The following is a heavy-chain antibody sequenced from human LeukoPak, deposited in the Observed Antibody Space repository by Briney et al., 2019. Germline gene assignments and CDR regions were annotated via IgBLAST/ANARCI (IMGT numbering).Heavy chain of an antibody. V-gene: IGHV1-18*01. CDR1: GYTFTSYG. CDR2: ISAYNGNT. CDR3: ARGELLNWFDP. Sequence: ASVKVSCKASGYTFTSYGISWVRQAPGQGLEWMGWISAYNGNTNYAQKFQGRVTMTRDTSISTAYMELSRLRSDDTAVYYCARGELLNWFDPWGQGTLVTVSS. J-gene: IGHJ5*02. D-gene: IGHD2-15*01.